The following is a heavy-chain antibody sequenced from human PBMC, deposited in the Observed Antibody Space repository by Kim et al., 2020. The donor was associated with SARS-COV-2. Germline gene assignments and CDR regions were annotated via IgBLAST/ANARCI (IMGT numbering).Heavy chain of an antibody. CDR3: ARDGGGEGDDHDPYYFVY. CDR2: IIPIFNTP. J-gene: IGHJ4*02. D-gene: IGHD3-16*01. Sequence: SVKVSCKASGGTFNSYTFSWVRQAPGQGLEWMGAIIPIFNTPTYAQKFQDRLTITADASTSTVYMELSSLRPEDTAVYYCARDGGGEGDDHDPYYFVYWGQGALVTVSS. CDR1: GGTFNSYT. V-gene: IGHV1-69*13.